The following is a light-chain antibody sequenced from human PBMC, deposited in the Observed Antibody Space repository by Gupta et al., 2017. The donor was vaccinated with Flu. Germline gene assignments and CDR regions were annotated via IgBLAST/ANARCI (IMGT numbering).Light chain of an antibody. CDR1: SSDVGAYTY. V-gene: IGLV2-11*01. CDR3: SSYAGSNTWV. J-gene: IGLJ3*02. CDR2: DVN. Sequence: QSALTQPRSVSGSPGRSVTISCTGTSSDVGAYTYVSWYQQHTGKAPKLILYDVNTRPSGVPDRFSASKSGKTASLNISGLQAEDEADYHCSSYAGSNTWVCGGGTKLTVL.